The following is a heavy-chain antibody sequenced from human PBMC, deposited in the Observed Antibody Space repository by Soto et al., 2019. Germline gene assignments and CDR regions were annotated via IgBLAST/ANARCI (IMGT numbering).Heavy chain of an antibody. Sequence: QVQLVESGGGVVQPGRSLRLSCAASGFTFSSYAMHWVRQAPGKGLEWVAVISYDGSNKYYADSVKGRFTISRDNSKNTLYLQMNSVRAEDTAVYYCARIRSIAAKHDPFDYWGQGTLVTVSS. D-gene: IGHD6-6*01. J-gene: IGHJ4*02. V-gene: IGHV3-30-3*01. CDR1: GFTFSSYA. CDR3: ARIRSIAAKHDPFDY. CDR2: ISYDGSNK.